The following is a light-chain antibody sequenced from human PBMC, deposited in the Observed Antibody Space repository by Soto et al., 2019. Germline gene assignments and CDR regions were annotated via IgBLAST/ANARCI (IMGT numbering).Light chain of an antibody. CDR2: AAS. Sequence: DIQMTQSPSSPSASVGDRVTITCRASQSIGKYLNWYQQKPGEAPNLLIYAASILQSGVPSRFSGSSSGTDFTLTITSLQPEDFATYYCHQTYGTTRTFGQGTKVEIK. CDR3: HQTYGTTRT. V-gene: IGKV1-39*01. J-gene: IGKJ1*01. CDR1: QSIGKY.